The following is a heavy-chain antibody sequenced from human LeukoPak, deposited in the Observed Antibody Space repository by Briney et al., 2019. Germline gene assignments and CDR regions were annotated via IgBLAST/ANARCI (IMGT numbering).Heavy chain of an antibody. J-gene: IGHJ3*02. CDR2: INHSGST. Sequence: SETLSLTCAVYGGSSSGYYWSWIRQPPGKRLEWLGEINHSGSTNYKSSLKSRVTISVDTSKNQFSLKLSSVTAADTAVYYCARGRIVVVTAIGAFDIWGQGTMVTVSS. CDR3: ARGRIVVVTAIGAFDI. CDR1: GGSSSGYY. D-gene: IGHD2-21*02. V-gene: IGHV4-34*01.